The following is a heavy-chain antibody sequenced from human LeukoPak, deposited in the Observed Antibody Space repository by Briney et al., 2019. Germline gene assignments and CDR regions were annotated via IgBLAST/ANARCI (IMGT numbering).Heavy chain of an antibody. CDR3: ARGPPAERDSGSYSALYFDY. Sequence: SETLSLTCAVNGGSFSGYYWSWIRQPPGKGLEWIGEINHSGSTNYNPSLKSRVTISVDTSKNQFSLKLSSVTAADTAVYYCARGPPAERDSGSYSALYFDYWGQGTLVTVSS. V-gene: IGHV4-34*01. CDR1: GGSFSGYY. D-gene: IGHD1-26*01. J-gene: IGHJ4*02. CDR2: INHSGST.